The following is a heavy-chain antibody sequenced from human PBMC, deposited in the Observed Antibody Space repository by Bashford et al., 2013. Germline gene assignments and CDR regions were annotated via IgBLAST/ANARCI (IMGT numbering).Heavy chain of an antibody. Sequence: WIRQPPGKGLEWIGRIEISGSTNYNPSLKSRVTMSVDTSKGQFSLRLSSVTAADTAMYYCARDDRVKXGGNNWFDPWGQGTLVTVSS. D-gene: IGHD3-10*01. V-gene: IGHV4-4*07. CDR2: IEISGST. J-gene: IGHJ5*02. CDR3: ARDDRVKXGGNNWFDP.